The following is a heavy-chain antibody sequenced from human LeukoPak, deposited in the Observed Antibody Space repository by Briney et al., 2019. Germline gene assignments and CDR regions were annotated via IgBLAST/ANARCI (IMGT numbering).Heavy chain of an antibody. Sequence: PSQTLSLACTVSGGSISSGDYYWSWIRQPPGKGLEWIGEINHSGSTNYNPSLKSRVTTSVDTSKNQFSLKLSSVTAADTAVYYCARGRPRIAVACILFDCWGQGTLVNVSS. CDR1: GGSISSGDYY. D-gene: IGHD6-19*01. V-gene: IGHV4-30-4*08. J-gene: IGHJ4*02. CDR3: ARGRPRIAVACILFDC. CDR2: INHSGST.